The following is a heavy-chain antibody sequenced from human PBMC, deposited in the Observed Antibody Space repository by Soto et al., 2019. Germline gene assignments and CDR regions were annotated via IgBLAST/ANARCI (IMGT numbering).Heavy chain of an antibody. Sequence: PSETLSLTCTVSGGSISSSSYYWGWIRQPPGKGLEWIGSIYYSGSTYYNPSLKSRVTISVDTSKNQFSVKLSSVTAADTAVYYCARQAAYSNYARFDYWGQGTLVTVSS. CDR2: IYYSGST. J-gene: IGHJ4*02. CDR3: ARQAAYSNYARFDY. V-gene: IGHV4-39*01. CDR1: GGSISSSSYY. D-gene: IGHD4-4*01.